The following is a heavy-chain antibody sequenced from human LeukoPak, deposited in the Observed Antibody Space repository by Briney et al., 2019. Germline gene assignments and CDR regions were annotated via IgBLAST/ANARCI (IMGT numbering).Heavy chain of an antibody. CDR1: GFTVSSNY. J-gene: IGHJ4*02. CDR3: ARDAFYGVAGY. Sequence: GGSLRLSWAASGFTVSSNYMTWVRQAPGKGLEWVSAIYSGGSTYYAASVKGRFTIPRDSSKNTLYLQMNILRAEDTAVYYCARDAFYGVAGYWGQGTLVTVSS. V-gene: IGHV3-66*01. CDR2: IYSGGST. D-gene: IGHD4-17*01.